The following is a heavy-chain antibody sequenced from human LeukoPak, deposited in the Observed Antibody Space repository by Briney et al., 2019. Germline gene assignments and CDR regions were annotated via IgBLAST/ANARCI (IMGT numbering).Heavy chain of an antibody. D-gene: IGHD1-7*01. Sequence: SQTLSLTCAISGDSVSSNSAAWNWIRQFPSRGLEWLGRTYYRSKWYNDCAVSVKSRITINPDTSKNQFSLQLNSVTPEDTAVYYCARGVTGTTLAMDVWGQGTTVTVSS. J-gene: IGHJ6*02. CDR2: TYYRSKWYN. CDR3: ARGVTGTTLAMDV. CDR1: GDSVSSNSAA. V-gene: IGHV6-1*01.